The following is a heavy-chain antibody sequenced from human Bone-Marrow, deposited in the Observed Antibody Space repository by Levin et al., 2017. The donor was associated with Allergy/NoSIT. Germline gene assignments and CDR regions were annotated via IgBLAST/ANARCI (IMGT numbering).Heavy chain of an antibody. D-gene: IGHD2/OR15-2a*01. J-gene: IGHJ6*02. CDR1: GDSISNDNYY. CDR2: VYYTGSA. V-gene: IGHV4-39*07. Sequence: SQTLSLTCTVSGDSISNDNYYWAWIRQPPGKGLEWIGSVYYTGSAYYNPSLKTRLTMSVDTSKNQFSLRFNSVTAADTAIYYCAGEPNSPYYYYYGLDVWGQGTAVTVSS. CDR3: AGEPNSPYYYYYGLDV.